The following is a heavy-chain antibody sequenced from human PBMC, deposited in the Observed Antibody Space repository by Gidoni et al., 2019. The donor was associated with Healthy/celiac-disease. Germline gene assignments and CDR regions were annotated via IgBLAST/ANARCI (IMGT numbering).Heavy chain of an antibody. D-gene: IGHD2-2*01. J-gene: IGHJ3*02. Sequence: QVQLVESGGGVVQPGRSLRLSCAASGFTFSSYGMHWVRQAPGKGLEWVAVISYDGSNKYYADSVKGRFTISRDNSKNTLYLQMNSLGAEDTAVYYCAKGGLGYCSSTSCYLHSRGAFDIWGQGTMVTVSS. CDR2: ISYDGSNK. CDR3: AKGGLGYCSSTSCYLHSRGAFDI. CDR1: GFTFSSYG. V-gene: IGHV3-30*18.